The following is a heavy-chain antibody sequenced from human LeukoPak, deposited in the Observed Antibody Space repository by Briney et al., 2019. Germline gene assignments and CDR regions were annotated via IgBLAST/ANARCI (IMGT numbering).Heavy chain of an antibody. CDR3: APTAEAYTSWWRV. CDR1: GYKFIDDY. Sequence: GASVKVSCKASGYKFIDDYMNWVRQAPGQGLEFMGWINPDSGFTNYAQKFKGRVTITRDTSISTVYLEVRSLASDDTAVYYCAPTAEAYTSWWRVWGQGTLVTVSS. J-gene: IGHJ4*02. D-gene: IGHD3-16*01. V-gene: IGHV1-2*02. CDR2: INPDSGFT.